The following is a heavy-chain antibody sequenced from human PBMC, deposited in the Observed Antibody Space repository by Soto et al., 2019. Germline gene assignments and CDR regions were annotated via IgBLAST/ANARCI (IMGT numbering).Heavy chain of an antibody. CDR3: AREGELLDLDY. J-gene: IGHJ4*02. V-gene: IGHV3-33*01. D-gene: IGHD1-26*01. Sequence: GRSQRPSCEGAVLTLSRYRRDWVLQAPGKGLEWVAVIWYDGSNKYYADSVKGRFTISRDNSKNTLYLQMNSLRAEDTAVYYCAREGELLDLDYWGQGTLVTVSS. CDR2: IWYDGSNK. CDR1: VLTLSRYR.